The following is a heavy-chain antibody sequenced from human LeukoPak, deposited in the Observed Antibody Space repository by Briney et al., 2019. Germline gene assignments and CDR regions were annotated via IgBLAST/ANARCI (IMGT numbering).Heavy chain of an antibody. Sequence: GGSLRLSCAASGFTFDDYGVSWVRQAPGKGLEWASGINWNGGSTDYADSVKGRFTISRDNGKNSLYLQMNSLRAEDTAFYYCASARATAMEDNWFDPWGQGTLVTVSS. CDR2: INWNGGST. J-gene: IGHJ5*02. CDR3: ASARATAMEDNWFDP. V-gene: IGHV3-20*04. D-gene: IGHD5-18*01. CDR1: GFTFDDYG.